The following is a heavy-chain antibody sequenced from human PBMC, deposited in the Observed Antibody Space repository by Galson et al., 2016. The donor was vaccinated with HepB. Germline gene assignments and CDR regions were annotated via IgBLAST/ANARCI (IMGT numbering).Heavy chain of an antibody. CDR3: VRDRAARDTVYYYGMDV. Sequence: SLRLSCAASGFTFNNYGMHRVRQAPGKGLEWVALIWYDGRNKYYADSVKGRFTISRDNSKNTLYLQMNSLRAEDTAVYYCVRDRAARDTVYYYGMDVWGHGATVTVSS. J-gene: IGHJ6*02. CDR1: GFTFNNYG. V-gene: IGHV3-33*01. CDR2: IWYDGRNK. D-gene: IGHD6-25*01.